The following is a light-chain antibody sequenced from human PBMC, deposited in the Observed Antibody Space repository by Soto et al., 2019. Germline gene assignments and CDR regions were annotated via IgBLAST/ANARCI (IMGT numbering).Light chain of an antibody. CDR2: EVS. CDR1: SSDVGGYSY. J-gene: IGLJ2*01. V-gene: IGLV2-8*01. Sequence: QSVLTQPPSASGSPGQSVTISCTGTSSDVGGYSYVSWYQQHPGKAPKLMIYEVSQRPSGVSDRFSGSKSGNTASLTVSGLQTEDEADYYCSSYAGSNNLVFGGGTKLTVL. CDR3: SSYAGSNNLV.